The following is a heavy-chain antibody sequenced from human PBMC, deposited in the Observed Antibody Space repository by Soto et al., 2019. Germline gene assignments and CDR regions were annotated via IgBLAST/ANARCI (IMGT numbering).Heavy chain of an antibody. CDR3: ARADTTIVPLAQ. Sequence: LRLSCAASGFTFSSYYMNWVRQAPGKGLEWVSSISSRSSYIYYADSVKGRFTISRDNAKDSLYLQMNSLRAEDTAVYYCARADTTIVPLAQWGQGTLVTVSS. V-gene: IGHV3-21*04. CDR1: GFTFSSYY. J-gene: IGHJ4*02. CDR2: ISSRSSYI. D-gene: IGHD3-10*01.